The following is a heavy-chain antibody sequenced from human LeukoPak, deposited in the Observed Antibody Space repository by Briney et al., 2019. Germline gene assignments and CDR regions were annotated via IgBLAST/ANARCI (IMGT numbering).Heavy chain of an antibody. CDR3: TRDKTSYDSSGYSFYYYYYMDV. CDR1: GFTFSSYE. V-gene: IGHV3-48*03. D-gene: IGHD3-22*01. Sequence: PGGSLRLSCAASGFTFSSYEMNWVRQAPGKGLEWVSYISSSCSTIYYADSVKGRFTISRDNAKNSLYLQMNSLKTEDTAVYYCTRDKTSYDSSGYSFYYYYYMDVWGKGTTVTISS. CDR2: ISSSCSTI. J-gene: IGHJ6*03.